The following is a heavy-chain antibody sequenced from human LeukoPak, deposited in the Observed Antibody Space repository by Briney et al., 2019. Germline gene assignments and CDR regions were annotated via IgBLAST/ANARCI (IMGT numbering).Heavy chain of an antibody. D-gene: IGHD3-3*01. CDR1: GFTFRTHW. CDR3: ASGYLDDFWSGHF. V-gene: IGHV3-7*01. Sequence: GGSLRLSCVASGFTFRTHWMSWVRQVPGKGLEWVANIKEDGSAKYYVDSVKGRFTISRDNAKKSLYLQMDSLRAEDSAVYYCASGYLDDFWSGHFWGQGTQVTVSS. CDR2: IKEDGSAK. J-gene: IGHJ4*02.